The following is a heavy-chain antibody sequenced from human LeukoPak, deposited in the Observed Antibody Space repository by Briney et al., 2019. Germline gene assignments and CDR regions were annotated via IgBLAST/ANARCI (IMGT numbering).Heavy chain of an antibody. CDR1: GFTFSSYA. J-gene: IGHJ4*02. Sequence: PGGSLRLSCAASGFTFSSYAMHWVRQAPGKGLEWVAVISYDGSNKYYADSVKGRFTISRDNSKNTLYLQMNSLRAEDTAVYYCARGLSRYYFDYWGQGTLVTVSS. D-gene: IGHD5/OR15-5a*01. CDR3: ARGLSRYYFDY. CDR2: ISYDGSNK. V-gene: IGHV3-30-3*01.